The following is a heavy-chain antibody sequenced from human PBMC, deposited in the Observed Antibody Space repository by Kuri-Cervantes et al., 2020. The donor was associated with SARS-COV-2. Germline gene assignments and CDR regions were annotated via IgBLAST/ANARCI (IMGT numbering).Heavy chain of an antibody. CDR2: ISSTSSYI. Sequence: GESLKISCAASGFTFSSYSMNWVRQAPGKGLEWVSSISSTSSYIYYADSVKGRFTISRDNAKNSLYLQMNSLRAEDTAVYYCARGVRFLDPKYYYFYYYMDVWGKGTTVTVSS. J-gene: IGHJ6*03. CDR1: GFTFSSYS. V-gene: IGHV3-21*01. CDR3: ARGVRFLDPKYYYFYYYMDV. D-gene: IGHD3-3*01.